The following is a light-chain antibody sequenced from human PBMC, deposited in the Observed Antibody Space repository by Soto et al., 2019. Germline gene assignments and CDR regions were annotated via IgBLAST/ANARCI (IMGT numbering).Light chain of an antibody. CDR1: ESISSY. CDR3: QQCYSVPWA. CDR2: GAS. J-gene: IGKJ1*01. V-gene: IGKV1-39*01. Sequence: DIQLTQSPPSLAASVGDRVTITCRASESISSYLNWYQQKPGKAPKLMIFGASSLQTGVPSRISGSGSGTEFTLTISSLQPEDFATYYCQQCYSVPWAFGQGTRLEIK.